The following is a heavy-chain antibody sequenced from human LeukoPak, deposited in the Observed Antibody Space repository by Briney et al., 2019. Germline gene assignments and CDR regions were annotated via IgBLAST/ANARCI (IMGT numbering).Heavy chain of an antibody. CDR3: ARESRGNSYAKRFGWFAP. D-gene: IGHD5-18*01. CDR1: GGSISSYY. V-gene: IGHV4-59*01. J-gene: IGHJ5*02. Sequence: SSETLSLTCTVSGGSISSYYWSWIRQPPGKGLEWIGYIYYSGSTNYNPSLKSRVTISVDTSKNQFSLKLSSVTAADTAVYYCARESRGNSYAKRFGWFAPGAQEPLAPVSS. CDR2: IYYSGST.